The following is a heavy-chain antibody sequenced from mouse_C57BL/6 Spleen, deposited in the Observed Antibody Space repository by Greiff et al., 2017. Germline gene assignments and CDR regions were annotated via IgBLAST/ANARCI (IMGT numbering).Heavy chain of an antibody. D-gene: IGHD1-1*01. CDR1: GFTFSDYG. Sequence: EVKLVESGGGLVKPGGSLKLSCAASGFTFSDYGMHWVRQAPEKGLEWVAYISSGSSTVYYADTVKGRFTISRDNAKNTLFLQMTSLRSEGTAMYYCARWYYGSSYGNFDYWGQGTTLTVSS. CDR2: ISSGSSTV. CDR3: ARWYYGSSYGNFDY. J-gene: IGHJ2*01. V-gene: IGHV5-17*01.